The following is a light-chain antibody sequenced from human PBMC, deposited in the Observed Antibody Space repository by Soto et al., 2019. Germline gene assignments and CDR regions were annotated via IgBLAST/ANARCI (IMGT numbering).Light chain of an antibody. V-gene: IGLV2-11*01. CDR1: SSDVDGYDF. J-gene: IGLJ1*01. Sequence: QSVLTQPRAVSGSPGQSVTISCTGTSSDVDGYDFVSWYQQHPGKAPKLMIYDVSKRPSGVPDRFSGSKSANTASLTISGLQAEDEADYYCCSYAGSYSYVFGTGTKVTVL. CDR2: DVS. CDR3: CSYAGSYSYV.